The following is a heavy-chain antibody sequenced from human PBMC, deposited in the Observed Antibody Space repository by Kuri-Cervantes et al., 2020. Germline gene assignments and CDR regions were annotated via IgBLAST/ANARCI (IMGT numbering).Heavy chain of an antibody. D-gene: IGHD5-18*01. CDR1: GITFSSYA. CDR3: VGGSYSYGYSVS. CDR2: ISSDGSAK. Sequence: ESLKISCAASGITFSSYAMSWVRQAPGKGLEWLSYISSDGSAKYYADSVKGRFTISRDNARNSLYLQMNSLRDEDTAVYYCVGGSYSYGYSVSWGQGTLGTVSS. J-gene: IGHJ5*02. V-gene: IGHV3-48*02.